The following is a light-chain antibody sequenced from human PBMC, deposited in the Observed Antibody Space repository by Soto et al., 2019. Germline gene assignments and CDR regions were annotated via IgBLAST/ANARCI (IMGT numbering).Light chain of an antibody. CDR3: QQSYSSPYT. Sequence: DIQMTQSPSSLSAAVGDRVTITCRASQDMNKYLNWYHQTPGKAPKLLIFSTSTLYSGVPSRFSGSRSGTDVTLTISSLQPEDFATYYCQQSYSSPYTFGQGTKVEIK. CDR1: QDMNKY. V-gene: IGKV1-39*01. CDR2: STS. J-gene: IGKJ2*01.